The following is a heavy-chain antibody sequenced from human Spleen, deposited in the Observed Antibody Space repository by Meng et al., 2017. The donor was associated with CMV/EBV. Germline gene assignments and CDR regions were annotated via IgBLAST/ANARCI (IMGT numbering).Heavy chain of an antibody. D-gene: IGHD4-17*01. V-gene: IGHV3-21*01. Sequence: AYGFTFSTYSMNWVRQAPGKGLEWVSTISSSGNHMYYADSVKGRFTISRDNAKNSLWLQMNTLRAQDTAVYYCARDRGDYAIYEDYWGQGTLVTVSS. J-gene: IGHJ4*02. CDR1: GFTFSTYS. CDR3: ARDRGDYAIYEDY. CDR2: ISSSGNHM.